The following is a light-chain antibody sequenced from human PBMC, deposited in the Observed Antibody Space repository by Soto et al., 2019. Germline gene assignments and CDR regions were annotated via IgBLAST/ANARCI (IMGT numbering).Light chain of an antibody. CDR3: SSYAGSSNV. J-gene: IGLJ1*01. CDR1: SSDVGGYNC. CDR2: EVN. Sequence: QSGLTQPPSASGSPGQSVAISCTGTSSDVGGYNCVSWYQQHPGKAPKLMIYEVNKRPSGVPDRFSGSKSGNTASLTVSGLQAADEADYYCSSYAGSSNVFGTGTKVTVL. V-gene: IGLV2-8*01.